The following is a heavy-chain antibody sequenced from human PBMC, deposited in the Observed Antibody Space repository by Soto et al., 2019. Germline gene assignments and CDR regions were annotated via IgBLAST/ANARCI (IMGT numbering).Heavy chain of an antibody. CDR2: ISGSGGST. CDR3: SRIKGRSTCGPMDV. V-gene: IGHV3-23*01. CDR1: GFTFSSYA. J-gene: IGHJ6*01. D-gene: IGHD2-2*01. Sequence: HPGGSLRLSCAASGFTFSSYAMSWVRQAPGKGLEWVSAISGSGGSTYYADSVKGRFTISRDNSQNTLYLQMNSLRAEDTAVYYGSRIKGRSTCGPMDVWGQGNAVIVSP.